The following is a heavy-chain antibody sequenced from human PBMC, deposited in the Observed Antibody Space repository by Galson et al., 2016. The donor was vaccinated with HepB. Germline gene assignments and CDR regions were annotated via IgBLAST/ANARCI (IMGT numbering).Heavy chain of an antibody. V-gene: IGHV3-72*01. Sequence: SLRLSCAASEFIFSSYWMSWVRQAPGKGLEWVGRTRNKVNSYTTEYAASVKGRFTISRDDSKNSLYLQMNSLKTEDTALYYCARPSGKYSGGFDIWGQGTMVTVSS. D-gene: IGHD2/OR15-2a*01. J-gene: IGHJ3*02. CDR2: TRNKVNSYTT. CDR3: ARPSGKYSGGFDI. CDR1: EFIFSSYW.